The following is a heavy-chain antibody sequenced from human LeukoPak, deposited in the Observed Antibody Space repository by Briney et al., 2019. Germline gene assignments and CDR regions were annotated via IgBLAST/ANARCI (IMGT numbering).Heavy chain of an antibody. CDR1: GDSINSNY. Sequence: SETLSLTCSVSGDSINSNYWSWIRQPPGKGLEWIGYIYYSGSTNYNPSLKSRVTISVDTSKNQFSLKLSSVTAADTAVYYCAREGTAMVGDAFDIWGQGTMVTVSS. D-gene: IGHD5-18*01. CDR3: AREGTAMVGDAFDI. CDR2: IYYSGST. J-gene: IGHJ3*02. V-gene: IGHV4-59*01.